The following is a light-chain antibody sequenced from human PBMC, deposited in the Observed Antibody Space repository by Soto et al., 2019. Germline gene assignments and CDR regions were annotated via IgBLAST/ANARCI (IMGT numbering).Light chain of an antibody. Sequence: DIVMTQSPDSLAVSLGGRATINCKSSQSVLYSSNNKNYLAWYQQKPGQPPKLLIYLASIRESGVPDRFSGSGSGTDFTLTISSLQAEDVAVYYCQQYYTTPLTFGGGTKVEIK. CDR2: LAS. J-gene: IGKJ4*01. CDR1: QSVLYSSNNKNY. CDR3: QQYYTTPLT. V-gene: IGKV4-1*01.